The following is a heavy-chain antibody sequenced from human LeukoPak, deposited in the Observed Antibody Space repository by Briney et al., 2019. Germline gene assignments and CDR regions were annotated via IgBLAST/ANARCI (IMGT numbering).Heavy chain of an antibody. D-gene: IGHD2/OR15-2a*01. CDR1: GFIFSSYS. CDR3: AKNWGSFSWYFDL. Sequence: PGGSLRLSCAASGFIFSSYSMNWVRQAPGKGLEWVSGINWIGGSTGYGDSVKGRFTISRDNAKNSLYLQMNSLRAEDTALYYCAKNWGSFSWYFDLWGRGTLVTVSS. CDR2: INWIGGST. V-gene: IGHV3-20*04. J-gene: IGHJ2*01.